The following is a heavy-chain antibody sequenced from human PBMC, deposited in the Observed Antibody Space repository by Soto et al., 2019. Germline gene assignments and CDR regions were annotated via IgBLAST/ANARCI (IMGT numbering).Heavy chain of an antibody. V-gene: IGHV4-39*01. CDR2: FYYSGST. D-gene: IGHD2-15*01. J-gene: IGHJ4*02. CDR3: ARLYGGSLFDY. CDR1: GGSISSSSYY. Sequence: QLQLQESGPGLVKPSETLSLTCTVSGGSISSSSYYWGWIRQPPGKGLEWIGSFYYSGSTYYNPSLTSRVTISVATSTNQFSLKLSSVTAADTAVYYCARLYGGSLFDYWGQGTLVTVSS.